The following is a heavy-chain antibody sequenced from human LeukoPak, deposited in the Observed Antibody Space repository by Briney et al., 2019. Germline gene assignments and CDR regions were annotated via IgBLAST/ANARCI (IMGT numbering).Heavy chain of an antibody. J-gene: IGHJ4*02. Sequence: ASVKVSCKASGYTFTGYYMHWVRQAPGQGLEWMGWINPNSGGTNYAQKFQGRVTMTRDTSISTAYMELSRLRSDDTAVYYCARGSTYYYDSSGYYHFDYWGQGTLVTVSS. V-gene: IGHV1-2*02. CDR2: INPNSGGT. D-gene: IGHD3-22*01. CDR1: GYTFTGYY. CDR3: ARGSTYYYDSSGYYHFDY.